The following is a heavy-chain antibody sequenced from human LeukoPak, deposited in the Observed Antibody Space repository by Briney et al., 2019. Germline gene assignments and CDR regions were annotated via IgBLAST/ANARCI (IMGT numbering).Heavy chain of an antibody. CDR1: GGSISSSNW. Sequence: KPSGTLSLTCAVSGGSISSSNWWSWVRQTPGKGLEWIGEIYHSGSTNYNPSLKSRVTISVDTSKNRFSLKLSSVTAADTAVYYCARELPRTRYIDYWGQGTLVTVSS. V-gene: IGHV4-4*02. J-gene: IGHJ4*02. D-gene: IGHD1-14*01. CDR2: IYHSGST. CDR3: ARELPRTRYIDY.